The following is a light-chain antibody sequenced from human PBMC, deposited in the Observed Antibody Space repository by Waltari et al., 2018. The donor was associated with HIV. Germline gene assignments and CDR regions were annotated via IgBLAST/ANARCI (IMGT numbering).Light chain of an antibody. J-gene: IGKJ1*01. CDR2: DAS. CDR1: QRLKNS. V-gene: IGKV3-20*01. Sequence: VLTQSPGTLSLSPGERVTLSCGASQRLKNSLAWYQQKPGQAPRLLIYDASSRATGTPDRFSGSGSGTDFTLSISRLEPEDFAVYYCQQYGRSPRTFGQGTKVEIK. CDR3: QQYGRSPRT.